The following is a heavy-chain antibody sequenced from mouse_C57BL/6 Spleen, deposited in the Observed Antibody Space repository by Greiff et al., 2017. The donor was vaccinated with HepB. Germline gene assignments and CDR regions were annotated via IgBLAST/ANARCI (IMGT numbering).Heavy chain of an antibody. J-gene: IGHJ1*03. V-gene: IGHV5-15*01. CDR2: ISNLAYSI. CDR3: ARRDDGYDWYFDV. D-gene: IGHD2-3*01. Sequence: EVNVVESGGGLVQPGGSLKLSCAASGFTFSDYGMAWVRQAPRKGPEWVAFISNLAYSIYYADTVTGRFTISRENAKNTLYLEMSSLRSEDTAMYYCARRDDGYDWYFDVWGTGTTVTVSS. CDR1: GFTFSDYG.